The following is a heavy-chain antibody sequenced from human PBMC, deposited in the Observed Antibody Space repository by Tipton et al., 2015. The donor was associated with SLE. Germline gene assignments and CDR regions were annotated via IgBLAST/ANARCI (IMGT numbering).Heavy chain of an antibody. CDR3: AKECPVVDVEL. V-gene: IGHV3-9*01. CDR1: SFPFVDYA. Sequence: SLRLSCLASSFPFVDYAMHWVRQPPGEALEWGSSITWKGGTMDYADSVRGRFTSSRDNSKNSLYLQMNSLRAEDTALYYCAKECPVVDVELWGQGTLVTVSS. CDR2: ITWKGGTM. J-gene: IGHJ4*02. D-gene: IGHD3-22*01.